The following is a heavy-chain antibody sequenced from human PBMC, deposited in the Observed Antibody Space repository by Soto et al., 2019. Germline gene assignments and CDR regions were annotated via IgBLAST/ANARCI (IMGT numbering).Heavy chain of an antibody. V-gene: IGHV4-4*07. CDR3: ARGGMVIIPTATAFDY. CDR1: GGSISTYY. CDR2: IYASGST. J-gene: IGHJ4*02. Sequence: SETLSLTCAVSGGSISTYYWSWIRQPAGKGLEWIGRIYASGSTNYNPSLKSRVTMSVATSKNQFSLKLSSVTAADTAVYYCARGGMVIIPTATAFDYRGQGTLVTV. D-gene: IGHD2-2*01.